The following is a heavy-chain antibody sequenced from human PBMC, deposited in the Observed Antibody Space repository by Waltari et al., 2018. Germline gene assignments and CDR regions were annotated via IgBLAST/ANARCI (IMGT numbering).Heavy chain of an antibody. CDR3: ARYLYGDPADAFDI. J-gene: IGHJ3*02. CDR2: INAGNGKT. V-gene: IGHV1-3*01. CDR1: GYTFTSYA. Sequence: QVQLVQSGAEVKKPGASVKVSCKASGYTFTSYAMHWVRQAPGQRLEWMGWINAGNGKTKYSQKFQGRVTITRDTSASTAYMELSSLRSEDTAVYYCARYLYGDPADAFDIWGQGTMVTVSS. D-gene: IGHD4-17*01.